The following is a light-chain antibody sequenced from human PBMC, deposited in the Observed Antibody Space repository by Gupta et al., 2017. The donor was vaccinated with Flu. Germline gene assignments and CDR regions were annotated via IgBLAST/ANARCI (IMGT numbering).Light chain of an antibody. Sequence: ERATLSCGASQSVTNNYLGWYQQKPGLAPRLLIYDVHIRATGIPDRFSGSGSGTDFTLTISRLEPEDFAVYYCQQYANSPITFGQGTRLEIK. CDR1: QSVTNNY. J-gene: IGKJ5*01. CDR2: DVH. V-gene: IGKV3D-20*01. CDR3: QQYANSPIT.